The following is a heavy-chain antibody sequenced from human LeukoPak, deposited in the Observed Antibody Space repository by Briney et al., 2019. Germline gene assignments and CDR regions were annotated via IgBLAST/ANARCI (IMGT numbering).Heavy chain of an antibody. D-gene: IGHD6-6*01. CDR3: AREKQLALGY. CDR1: GFTFSSYW. CDR2: INTDGSST. Sequence: PGGTLRLSCAASGFTFSSYWMHWVRQAPGKGLVWVSRINTDGSSTSYADSVKGRFAISRDNAKNTLYLQMNSLRAEDTAVYYCAREKQLALGYWGQGTLVTVSS. J-gene: IGHJ4*02. V-gene: IGHV3-74*01.